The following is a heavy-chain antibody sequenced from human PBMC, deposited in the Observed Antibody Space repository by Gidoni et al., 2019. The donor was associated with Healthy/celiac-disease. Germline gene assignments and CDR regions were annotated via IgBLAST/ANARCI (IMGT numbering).Heavy chain of an antibody. Sequence: QVQLVQSGAEVKKPGSSVKVSCKASGGTFSSYAISWVRQAPGQGLEWMGGIIPIFGTANYAQKFQGRVTITADESTSTAYMELSSLRSEDTAVYYCARGGAGYSSGWYPTERSNWFDPWGQGTLVTVSS. J-gene: IGHJ5*02. D-gene: IGHD6-19*01. CDR3: ARGGAGYSSGWYPTERSNWFDP. CDR2: IIPIFGTA. V-gene: IGHV1-69*01. CDR1: GGTFSSYA.